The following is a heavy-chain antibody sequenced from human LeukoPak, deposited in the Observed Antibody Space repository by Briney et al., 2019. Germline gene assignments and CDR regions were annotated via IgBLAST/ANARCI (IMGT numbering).Heavy chain of an antibody. D-gene: IGHD3-10*01. J-gene: IGHJ2*01. CDR3: ARGSHYYGSGSYYNPTHYWYFDI. Sequence: ASVKVSFKASGYTFTSYGISWVRQAPGQGLEWMGWISAYNGNTNYAQKLQGRVTMTTDTSTSTAYMELRSLRSDDTAVYYCARGSHYYGSGSYYNPTHYWYFDIWGRGTLVTVSS. V-gene: IGHV1-18*01. CDR1: GYTFTSYG. CDR2: ISAYNGNT.